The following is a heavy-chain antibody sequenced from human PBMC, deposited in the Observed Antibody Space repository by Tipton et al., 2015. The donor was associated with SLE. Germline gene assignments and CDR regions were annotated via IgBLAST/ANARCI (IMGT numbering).Heavy chain of an antibody. CDR1: GGSISSGGYY. J-gene: IGHJ3*02. D-gene: IGHD6-13*01. Sequence: LRLSCTVSGGSISSGGYYWSWIRQHPGKGLEWIGYIYYSGSTYYNPSLKSRVTISVDTSKNQFSLKLSSVTAADTAVYYCARLAYSSSWYGAFDIWGQGTMVTVSS. CDR2: IYYSGST. CDR3: ARLAYSSSWYGAFDI. V-gene: IGHV4-31*03.